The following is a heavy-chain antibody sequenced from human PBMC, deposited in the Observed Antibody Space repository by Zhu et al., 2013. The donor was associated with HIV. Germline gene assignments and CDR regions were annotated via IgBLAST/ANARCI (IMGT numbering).Heavy chain of an antibody. CDR1: GGSFSGYY. V-gene: IGHV4-34*01. CDR2: INHSGST. J-gene: IGHJ5*02. CDR3: ASSFREPLSGHTRNWFDP. D-gene: IGHD3-10*01. Sequence: QVQLQQWGAGLLKPSETLSLTCAVYGGSFSGYYWSWIRQPPGKGLEWIGEINHSGSTNYNPSLKSRVTISVDTSKNQFSLKLSSVTAADTAVYYCASSFREPLSGHTRNWFDPWGQGTLVTVSS.